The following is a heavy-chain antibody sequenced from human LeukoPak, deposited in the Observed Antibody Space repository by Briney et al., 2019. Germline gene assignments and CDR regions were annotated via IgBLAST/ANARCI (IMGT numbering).Heavy chain of an antibody. D-gene: IGHD6-13*01. Sequence: GGSLRLSCAASGFTFSSYTMSWVRQAPGKGLEWLSSISANGGNIYYADSVKGHFTISRDNSKSTVYLQMNSLRAEDTAVYYCAKDPGIAAAGILLPDYWGQGTLVTVSS. CDR3: AKDPGIAAAGILLPDY. CDR1: GFTFSSYT. CDR2: ISANGGNI. V-gene: IGHV3-23*01. J-gene: IGHJ4*02.